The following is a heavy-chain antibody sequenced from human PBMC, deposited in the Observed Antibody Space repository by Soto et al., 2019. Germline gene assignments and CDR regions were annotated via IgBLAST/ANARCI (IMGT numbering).Heavy chain of an antibody. Sequence: QVQLVESGGGVVQPRRSLRLSCAASGFTFSSYAMHWVRQAPGKGLEWVAVISYDGSNKYYADSVKGRFTIARDNSKNTLDLQMNSMRAEDTAVYYCARDPTVTTYYYYYGMDVWGQGTTVTVSS. J-gene: IGHJ6*02. CDR3: ARDPTVTTYYYYYGMDV. V-gene: IGHV3-30-3*01. CDR1: GFTFSSYA. D-gene: IGHD4-17*01. CDR2: ISYDGSNK.